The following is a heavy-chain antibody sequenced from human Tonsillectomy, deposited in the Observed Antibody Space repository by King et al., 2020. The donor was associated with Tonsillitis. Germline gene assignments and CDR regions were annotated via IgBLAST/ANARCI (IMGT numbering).Heavy chain of an antibody. CDR1: GLTFSSYA. CDR3: ARDRDGYNAMNFDY. J-gene: IGHJ4*02. CDR2: ISYDGSDK. Sequence: VQLVESGGGVVQPGRSLRLSCAASGLTFSSYAMRWVRQAPGKGLEWVAVISYDGSDKYYADSVKGRFTISRDNSKNTLYLQMNSLRAEDTAVYYCARDRDGYNAMNFDYWGQGTLVTVSS. D-gene: IGHD5-24*01. V-gene: IGHV3-30*04.